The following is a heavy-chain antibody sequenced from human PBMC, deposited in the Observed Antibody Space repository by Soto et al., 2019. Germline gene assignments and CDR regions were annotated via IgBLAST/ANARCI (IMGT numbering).Heavy chain of an antibody. CDR3: ARGRSRGPYYFDY. J-gene: IGHJ4*02. CDR1: GFTFSSYD. V-gene: IGHV3-13*04. CDR2: IGTAGDT. Sequence: EVQLVESGGGLVQPGGSLRLSCAASGFTFSSYDMHWVRQATGKGLEWVSAIGTAGDTYYPGSVKGRFTISRENAKNSLYLQMNSLRAGDTAVYYCARGRSRGPYYFDYWGQGTLVTVSS.